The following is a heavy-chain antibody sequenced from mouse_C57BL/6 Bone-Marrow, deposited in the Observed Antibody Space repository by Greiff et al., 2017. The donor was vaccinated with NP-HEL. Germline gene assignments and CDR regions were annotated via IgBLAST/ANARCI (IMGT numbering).Heavy chain of an antibody. Sequence: EVQLQQSGTVLARPGASVKMSCKTSGYTFTSYWMHWVKQRPGQGLEWIGAIYPGNSDTSYNQKFKGKAKLTAVTSASTAYMELSSLTNEDSAVYYCTRDLSTMITTRRYYFDYWGQGTTLTVSS. V-gene: IGHV1-5*01. CDR3: TRDLSTMITTRRYYFDY. D-gene: IGHD2-4*01. CDR1: GYTFTSYW. CDR2: IYPGNSDT. J-gene: IGHJ2*01.